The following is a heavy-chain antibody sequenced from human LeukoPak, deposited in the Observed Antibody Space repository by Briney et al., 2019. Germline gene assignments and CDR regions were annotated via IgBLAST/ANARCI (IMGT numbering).Heavy chain of an antibody. Sequence: PGGSLRLSCAASGFTFSSYSMNWVRQAPGKGLEWVAFIQNDGNDKYYADSVKGRFTISRDNSKNTLDLQMNGLRAEDTAVYYCARAVTWIDPWGQGTLVTVSS. CDR1: GFTFSSYS. CDR3: ARAVTWIDP. J-gene: IGHJ5*02. V-gene: IGHV3-30*02. CDR2: IQNDGNDK.